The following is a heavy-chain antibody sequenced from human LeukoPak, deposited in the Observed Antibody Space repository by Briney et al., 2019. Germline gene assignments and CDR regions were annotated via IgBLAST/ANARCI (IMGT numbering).Heavy chain of an antibody. D-gene: IGHD3-22*01. J-gene: IGHJ5*02. V-gene: IGHV3-23*01. CDR3: AKDKRDSSGAALYP. CDR2: VSTSGGST. Sequence: GGSLRLSCAASGMTFSTFSMNWVRQAPGKGLEWVSTVSTSGGSTIYADSVKGRFTISRDNSKNTLYLQMNSLTAEDTAVYYCAKDKRDSSGAALYPWGQGTLVTVSS. CDR1: GMTFSTFS.